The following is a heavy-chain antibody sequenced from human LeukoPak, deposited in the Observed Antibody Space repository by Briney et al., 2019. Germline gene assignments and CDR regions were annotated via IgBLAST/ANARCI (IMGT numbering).Heavy chain of an antibody. CDR2: LHTGGST. CDR3: ARWGGYGYALDS. D-gene: IGHD5-18*01. J-gene: IGHJ4*02. CDR1: GLTVSSND. V-gene: IGHV3-66*01. Sequence: GGSLRLSCAVSGLTVSSNDMTWVRQAPGKGLEWGSALHTGGSTSYADSVKGRFTVSRDNTRNALYLQMNSLRVEDTVVYFCARWGGYGYALDSWGQGTV.